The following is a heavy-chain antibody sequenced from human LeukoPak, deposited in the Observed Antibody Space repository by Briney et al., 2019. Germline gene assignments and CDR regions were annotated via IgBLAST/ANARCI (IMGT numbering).Heavy chain of an antibody. CDR1: GXSVTSTNW. V-gene: IGHV4-4*02. J-gene: IGHJ4*02. CDR2: VHLDGRT. D-gene: IGHD3-3*01. Sequence: SETLSLTCGVSGXSVTSTNWWTWVRPPPGKGLEWIGEVHLDGRTNYNPSLKSRLTISVDLSENHISLKLTSVTAADTAVYYCAREGGFFRPLDYSGQGTLVTVSS. CDR3: AREGGFFRPLDY.